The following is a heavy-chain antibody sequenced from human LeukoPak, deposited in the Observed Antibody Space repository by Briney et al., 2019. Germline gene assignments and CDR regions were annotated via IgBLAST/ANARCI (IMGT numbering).Heavy chain of an antibody. V-gene: IGHV6-1*01. J-gene: IGHJ4*02. D-gene: IGHD6-19*01. CDR1: GDSVSSKNAA. CDR2: TYYRSKWYN. CDR3: ARGFSSGWLDY. Sequence: SQTLSLTCALSGDSVSSKNAAWNWLRQSPSRGLEWLGRTYYRSKWYNDNAESVKGRISINPDTSKNQFSLQLNSVTPEDTAVYYCARGFSSGWLDYWGRGTLVTVSS.